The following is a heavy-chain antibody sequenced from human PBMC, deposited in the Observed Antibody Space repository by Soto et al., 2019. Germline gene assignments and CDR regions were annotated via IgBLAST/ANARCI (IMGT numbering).Heavy chain of an antibody. Sequence: QVQLGQSGAEVKKPGASVKVSCKASGYTCTSYDINWVRQATGQGLEWMGWMNPNSGNTGYEQKFQGRVNMPSNTSISTAYLELSRLRSENTAVYYCARGAARISVFYFYMDFWGKGTTVTVSS. CDR2: MNPNSGNT. D-gene: IGHD6-6*01. CDR1: GYTCTSYD. CDR3: ARGAARISVFYFYMDF. V-gene: IGHV1-8*01. J-gene: IGHJ6*03.